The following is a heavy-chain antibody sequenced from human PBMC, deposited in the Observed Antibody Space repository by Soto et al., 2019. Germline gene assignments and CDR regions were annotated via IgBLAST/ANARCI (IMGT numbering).Heavy chain of an antibody. CDR1: GGSISSYY. D-gene: IGHD1-26*01. J-gene: IGHJ5*02. CDR2: IYYSGST. CDR3: ARGPIYGILGATHFSWFDP. Sequence: SETLSLTCTVSGGSISSYYWSWIRQPPGKGLEWIGYIYYSGSTNYNPSLKSRVTISVDTSKNQFSLKLSSVTAADTAVYYFARGPIYGILGATHFSWFDPWGQGTLVTVSS. V-gene: IGHV4-59*01.